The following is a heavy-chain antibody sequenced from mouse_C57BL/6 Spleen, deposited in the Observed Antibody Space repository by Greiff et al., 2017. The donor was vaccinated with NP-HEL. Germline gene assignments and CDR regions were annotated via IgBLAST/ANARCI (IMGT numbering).Heavy chain of an antibody. V-gene: IGHV14-2*01. D-gene: IGHD1-1*01. CDR3: ARGSSPHYYAMDY. J-gene: IGHJ4*01. Sequence: EVQLQQSGAELVKPGASVKLSCTASGFNIKDYYMHWVKQRTEQGLEWIGRIDPEDGETKYAPKFKGKATITADTSSNTAYLQLSSLTSEDTAVYYCARGSSPHYYAMDYWGQGTSVTVSS. CDR1: GFNIKDYY. CDR2: IDPEDGET.